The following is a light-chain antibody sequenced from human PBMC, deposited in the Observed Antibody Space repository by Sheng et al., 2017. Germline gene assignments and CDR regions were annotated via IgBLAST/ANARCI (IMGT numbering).Light chain of an antibody. CDR1: EDISNY. V-gene: IGKV1-27*01. CDR2: AAS. CDR3: QKYDTAPWT. J-gene: IGKJ1*01. Sequence: DIQMTQSPSSLSASVGDTVTITCRASEDISNYLAWYQQKPGKVPKLLIYAASTLQPGVPSRFSGSGSATDFTLTITSLQPGDVATYYCQKYDTAPWTFGQGTKV.